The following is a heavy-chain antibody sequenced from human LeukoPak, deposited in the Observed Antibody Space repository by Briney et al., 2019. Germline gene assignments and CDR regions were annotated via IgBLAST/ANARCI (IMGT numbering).Heavy chain of an antibody. J-gene: IGHJ4*02. V-gene: IGHV3-7*01. Sequence: PGGSLRLSCAASGFTFSSYWMSWVRQAPGKGPEWVAHIKQDASQEYHVDSVKGRFTISRDNAKNSLYLQMNSLRAEDTAVYYCARGVVYPAWSGPHWSDYWGQGDLVTVSS. CDR3: ARGVVYPAWSGPHWSDY. CDR2: IKQDASQE. CDR1: GFTFSSYW. D-gene: IGHD3-3*01.